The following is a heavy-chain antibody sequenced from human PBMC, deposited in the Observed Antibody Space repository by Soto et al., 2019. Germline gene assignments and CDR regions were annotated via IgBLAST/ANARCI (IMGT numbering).Heavy chain of an antibody. CDR1: GFSLSNARMG. CDR3: ARIPWETIFGVVTHDAFDI. J-gene: IGHJ3*02. V-gene: IGHV2-26*01. Sequence: QVTLKESGPVLVKPTETLTLTCTVSGFSLSNARMGVSWIRQPPGKALEWLAHIFSNDEKSYSTSLKSRLTTSKDTSKSQVVLTMTNMDPVDTATYYCARIPWETIFGVVTHDAFDIWGQGTMVTVSS. CDR2: IFSNDEK. D-gene: IGHD3-3*01.